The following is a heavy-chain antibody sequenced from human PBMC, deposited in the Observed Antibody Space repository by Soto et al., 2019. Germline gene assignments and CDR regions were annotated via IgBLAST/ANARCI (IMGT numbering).Heavy chain of an antibody. Sequence: ASVKVSCKASGYTFTSYAMHWVRQAPGQRLEWMGWINAGNGNTKYSQKFQGRVTITRDTSASTAYMEVSSLRSEDTAVYYCARVSSATTIGDWFDPWGQGTLVTVSS. CDR2: INAGNGNT. J-gene: IGHJ5*02. CDR3: ARVSSATTIGDWFDP. V-gene: IGHV1-3*01. D-gene: IGHD2-21*02. CDR1: GYTFTSYA.